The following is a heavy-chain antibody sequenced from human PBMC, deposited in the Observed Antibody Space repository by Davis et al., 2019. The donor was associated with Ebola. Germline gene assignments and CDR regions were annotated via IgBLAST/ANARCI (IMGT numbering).Heavy chain of an antibody. D-gene: IGHD1-20*01. V-gene: IGHV5-51*01. CDR2: IYTGDSDT. CDR3: ATLRRTITGMDDGFDI. CDR1: GNSFNTHW. J-gene: IGHJ3*02. Sequence: GESLKISCKDSGNSFNTHWIGWVRQMPGKGLEWMGIIYTGDSDTRYSPSFRGQVTISADKSIKTAFLQWSSLKASDIAMYYCATLRRTITGMDDGFDIWGQGTKVTVSS.